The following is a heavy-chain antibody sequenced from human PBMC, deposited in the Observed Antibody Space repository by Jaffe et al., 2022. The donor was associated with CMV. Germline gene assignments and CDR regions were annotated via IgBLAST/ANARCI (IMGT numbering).Heavy chain of an antibody. CDR2: IKQDGSEK. Sequence: EVQLVESGGGLVQPGGSLRLSCAASGFTFSSYWMSWVRQAPGKGLEWVANIKQDGSEKYYVDSVKGRFTISRDNAKNSLYLQMNSLRAEDTAVYYCARAGSYPPGYFDYWGQGTLVTVSS. V-gene: IGHV3-7*03. J-gene: IGHJ4*02. D-gene: IGHD1-26*01. CDR3: ARAGSYPPGYFDY. CDR1: GFTFSSYW.